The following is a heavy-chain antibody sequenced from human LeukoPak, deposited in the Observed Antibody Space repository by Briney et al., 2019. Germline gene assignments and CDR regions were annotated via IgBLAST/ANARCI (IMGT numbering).Heavy chain of an antibody. CDR3: ARDSVYGLDY. CDR2: IDTDGSTI. J-gene: IGHJ4*02. Sequence: PGGSLRLSCAASGFTFSGYWMHWVRQAPGEGLVWVSRIDTDGSTITYADSVKGRFTISRDNAKNTLYLQMNSLRVEDTSVYYCARDSVYGLDYWGQGTLVTVSS. V-gene: IGHV3-74*03. CDR1: GFTFSGYW. D-gene: IGHD5/OR15-5a*01.